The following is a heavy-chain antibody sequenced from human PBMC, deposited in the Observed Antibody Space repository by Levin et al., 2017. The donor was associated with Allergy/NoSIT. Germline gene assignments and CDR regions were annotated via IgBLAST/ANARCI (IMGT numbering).Heavy chain of an antibody. D-gene: IGHD1-26*01. J-gene: IGHJ4*02. Sequence: GESLKISCAASGFTFSSYSMNWVRQAPGKGLEWVSSISSSSSYIYYADSVKGRFTISRDNAKNSLYLQMNSLRAEDTAVYYCARASVGATDYWGQGILVTVSS. CDR3: ARASVGATDY. CDR1: GFTFSSYS. V-gene: IGHV3-21*01. CDR2: ISSSSSYI.